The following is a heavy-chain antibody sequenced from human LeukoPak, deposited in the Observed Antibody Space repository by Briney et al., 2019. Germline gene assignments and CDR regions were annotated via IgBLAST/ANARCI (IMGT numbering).Heavy chain of an antibody. CDR1: GFTFDDYA. V-gene: IGHV3-9*01. D-gene: IGHD6-13*01. Sequence: GGSLRLSCAASGFTFDDYAMHWVRQAPGKGLEWVSGISCNSASIGYPDSVKGRFTISRDNAKNSLYLQMNSLSAEDTALYYCEKGSAAAPFNYGGKETLVTVPS. CDR2: ISCNSASI. CDR3: EKGSAAAPFNY. J-gene: IGHJ4*02.